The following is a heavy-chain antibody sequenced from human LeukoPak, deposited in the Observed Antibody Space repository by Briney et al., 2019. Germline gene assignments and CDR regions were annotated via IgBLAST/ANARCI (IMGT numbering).Heavy chain of an antibody. CDR2: ISSSGSTI. D-gene: IGHD6-13*01. V-gene: IGHV3-11*01. J-gene: IGHJ4*02. CDR3: ARDLQQLVPFDY. Sequence: GGSLRLSCAASGFNFSDYYMSWIRQAPGKGLEWVSYISSSGSTIYYADSVKGRFTISRDNAKNSLYLQMNSLRAEDTAVYYCARDLQQLVPFDYWGQGTLVTVSS. CDR1: GFNFSDYY.